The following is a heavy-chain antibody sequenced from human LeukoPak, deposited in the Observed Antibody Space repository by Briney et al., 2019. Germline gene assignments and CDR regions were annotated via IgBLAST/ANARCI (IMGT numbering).Heavy chain of an antibody. D-gene: IGHD6-13*01. CDR2: IYHSGNT. V-gene: IGHV4-38-2*02. CDR3: ARFFSWYACRIDY. J-gene: IGHJ4*02. CDR1: GYSISSGYY. Sequence: SETLSLTCTVSGYSISSGYYWGWIRQPPGKGLEWIGSIYHSGNTYYNPSLKSRVTISVDTSKNQFSLKLSSVTAADTAVYYCARFFSWYACRIDYWGQGTLVTVPS.